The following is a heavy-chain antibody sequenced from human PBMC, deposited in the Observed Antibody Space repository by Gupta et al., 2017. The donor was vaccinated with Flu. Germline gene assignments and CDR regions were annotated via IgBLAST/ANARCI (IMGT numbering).Heavy chain of an antibody. CDR1: GFPFSSYG. CDR3: AKSEYCTGGACYSPADR. D-gene: IGHD2-8*02. V-gene: IGHV3-33*03. J-gene: IGHJ5*02. CDR2: IWYDENYK. Sequence: QVHLVQSGGGVVQPGGSLRLSCAASGFPFSSYGMNWVSQAPGKGLAWVAVIWYDENYKYYADSVKGRFTISRDNAKDTVYLQMDSLRADDTAIYFCAKSEYCTGGACYSPADRWGQGTLVTVSS.